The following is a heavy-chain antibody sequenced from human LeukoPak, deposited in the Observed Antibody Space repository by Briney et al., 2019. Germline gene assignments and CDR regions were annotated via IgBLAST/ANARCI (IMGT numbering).Heavy chain of an antibody. V-gene: IGHV3-33*01. CDR2: IWYDGSNK. J-gene: IGHJ4*02. CDR3: AREERRGGSCYFGY. CDR1: GFTFSSYG. D-gene: IGHD2-15*01. Sequence: GGSLRLSCAASGFTFSSYGMHWVRQAPGKGLEWVAVIWYDGSNKYYADSVKGRFTISRDNSKNTLYLQMNSLRAEDTAVYYCAREERRGGSCYFGYWGQGTLVTVSS.